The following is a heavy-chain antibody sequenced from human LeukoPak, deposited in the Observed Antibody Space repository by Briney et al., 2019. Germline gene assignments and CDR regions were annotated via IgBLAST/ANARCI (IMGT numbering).Heavy chain of an antibody. CDR1: GFTFRSYA. CDR2: ISGSGDST. CDR3: AVLRFLEWLNKAPSFDY. V-gene: IGHV3-23*01. D-gene: IGHD3-3*01. Sequence: GGSLRLSCAASGFTFRSYAMNWVRQAPGKGLEWVSAISGSGDSTYYADSVKGRFTISRDNSQNTLYLQMNSLGAEDTAIYYCAVLRFLEWLNKAPSFDYWGRGTLVTVSS. J-gene: IGHJ4*02.